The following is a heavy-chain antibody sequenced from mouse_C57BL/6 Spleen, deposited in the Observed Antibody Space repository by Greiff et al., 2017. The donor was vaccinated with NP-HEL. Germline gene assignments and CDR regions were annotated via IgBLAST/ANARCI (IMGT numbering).Heavy chain of an antibody. CDR1: GYAFTNYL. D-gene: IGHD2-2*01. CDR2: INPGSGGT. J-gene: IGHJ3*01. Sequence: QVQLQQSGAELVRPGTSVKVSCKASGYAFTNYLIEWVKQRPGQGLEWIGVINPGSGGTNYNEKFKGKATLTADKSSSTAYMQLSSLTSEDSAVYFCARAGGYDEVFAYGGQGTLVTVSA. V-gene: IGHV1-54*01. CDR3: ARAGGYDEVFAY.